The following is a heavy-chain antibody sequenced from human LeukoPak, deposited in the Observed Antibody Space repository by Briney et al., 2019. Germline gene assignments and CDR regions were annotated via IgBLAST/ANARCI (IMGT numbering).Heavy chain of an antibody. CDR1: GGSVSSGSYY. V-gene: IGHV4-61*01. Sequence: SETLSLTCTVSGGSVSSGSYYWSWIRQPPGKGLEWIGYIYYSGSTNYIPSLKSRVTISVDTSKNQFSLKLSSVTAADTAVYYCARVGYCSSTSCYYYYYGMDVWGQGTTVTVSS. CDR3: ARVGYCSSTSCYYYYYGMDV. J-gene: IGHJ6*02. D-gene: IGHD2-2*01. CDR2: IYYSGST.